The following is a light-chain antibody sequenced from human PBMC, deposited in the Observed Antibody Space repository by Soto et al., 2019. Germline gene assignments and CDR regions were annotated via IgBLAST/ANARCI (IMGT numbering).Light chain of an antibody. Sequence: EIVLTQSPGTLSLSPGERATLSCRASQSVSSSYLAWYQQKPGQAPRRLIYGASSRATGIPDRFSGSGSGTDVTLTISRLEPDDFAVYDCQQYGSSPLTFGGGTKVEIK. CDR2: GAS. J-gene: IGKJ4*01. V-gene: IGKV3-20*01. CDR1: QSVSSSY. CDR3: QQYGSSPLT.